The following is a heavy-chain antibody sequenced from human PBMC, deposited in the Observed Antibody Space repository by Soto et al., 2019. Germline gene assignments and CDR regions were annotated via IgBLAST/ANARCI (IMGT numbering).Heavy chain of an antibody. D-gene: IGHD3-10*01. CDR3: AKDAVSYNGEWDGFDL. V-gene: IGHV3-23*01. J-gene: IGHJ5*02. Sequence: EVQLLESGGGLVQPGGSLRLSCVASGFTFKNFAMTWVRQAPGKGMEWVSAIGGSGSSANYADSVKGRFTVSRDDSKSTLYLQMSGLRVDDTALYYCAKDAVSYNGEWDGFDLWGQGTLVTVSS. CDR2: IGGSGSSA. CDR1: GFTFKNFA.